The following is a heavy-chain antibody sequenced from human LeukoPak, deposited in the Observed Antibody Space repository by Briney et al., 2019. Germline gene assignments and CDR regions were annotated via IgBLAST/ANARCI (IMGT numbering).Heavy chain of an antibody. V-gene: IGHV3-30*04. J-gene: IGHJ4*02. CDR1: GFTFSQYP. D-gene: IGHD3-10*01. CDR3: ASLMVRGIRDFDH. Sequence: GRSLRLSCAASGFTFSQYPMRWVRQAPGKGLEWVAVISYDGTNNYRADSVKGRFTISRDNANNTLYLQMNSLRPEDTAVYFCASLMVRGIRDFDHWGQGTLVTVSS. CDR2: ISYDGTNN.